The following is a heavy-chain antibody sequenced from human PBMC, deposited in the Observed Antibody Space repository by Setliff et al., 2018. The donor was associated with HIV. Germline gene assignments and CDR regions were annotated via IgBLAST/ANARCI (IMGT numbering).Heavy chain of an antibody. CDR3: ARVPYRSAWFSGGHDAFDV. CDR2: ISPYNGDT. CDR1: GYPFTSYG. V-gene: IGHV1-18*01. J-gene: IGHJ3*01. Sequence: GASVKVSCKASGYPFTSYGLCWVRQAPGQGLEWMGWISPYNGDTYYDEKFQGRVTMTTDTSTSTASMELTSLRSDDTAVYYCARVPYRSAWFSGGHDAFDVWGQGTMVTVSS. D-gene: IGHD6-19*01.